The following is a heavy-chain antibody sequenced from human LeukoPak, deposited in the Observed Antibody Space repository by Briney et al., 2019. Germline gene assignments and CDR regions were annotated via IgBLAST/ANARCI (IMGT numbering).Heavy chain of an antibody. CDR1: GGTFSSYA. CDR3: ARGSYDFWSGYPARYYYYYMDV. D-gene: IGHD3-3*01. V-gene: IGHV1-69*01. CDR2: IIPIFGTA. Sequence: SSVKVSCKAPGGTFSSYAISWVRQAPGQGLEWMGGIIPIFGTANYAQKFQGRVTITADESTSTAYMELSSLRSEDTAVYYCARGSYDFWSGYPARYYYYYMDVWGKGTTVTVSS. J-gene: IGHJ6*03.